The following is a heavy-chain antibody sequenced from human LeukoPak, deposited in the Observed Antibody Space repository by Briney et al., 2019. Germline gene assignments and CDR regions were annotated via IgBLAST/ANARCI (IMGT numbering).Heavy chain of an antibody. Sequence: SETLSLTCGVYGGSFSKNFWAWIRQPPGKGLEWIGEINPGGSANYNPSLQSRVTISLGTSTTHFSLNLTSVTGADTAVYYCAGERGEEYSSGWYKTNYFYNWGQGIRVTVSS. CDR2: INPGGSA. CDR1: GGSFSKNF. D-gene: IGHD6-19*01. V-gene: IGHV4-34*01. J-gene: IGHJ4*02. CDR3: AGERGEEYSSGWYKTNYFYN.